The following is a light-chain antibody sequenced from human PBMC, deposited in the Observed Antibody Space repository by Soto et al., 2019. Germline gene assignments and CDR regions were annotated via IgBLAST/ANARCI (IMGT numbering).Light chain of an antibody. CDR2: DTS. J-gene: IGLJ2*01. CDR3: LLSYSGARV. CDR1: TGPVTTGHY. Sequence: QAVVTQEPSVTVSPGGTVTLTCGSGTGPVTTGHYPFWFQQKPGQAPRTLIYDTSNKHSWTPARFSGSLLGGKAALTLSGAQPEDEADYYYLLSYSGARVFGGGTKLTVL. V-gene: IGLV7-46*01.